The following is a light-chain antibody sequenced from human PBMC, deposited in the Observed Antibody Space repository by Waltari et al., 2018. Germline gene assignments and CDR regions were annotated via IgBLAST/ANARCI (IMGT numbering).Light chain of an antibody. CDR1: QSLLHSNGYNY. Sequence: DIVMTQSPLSLPVTPGEPASISCRSSQSLLHSNGYNYLDWYLQKPGQSPQLLIYLGSNQASGVPDRFSGSGSGTDFTLKISRVEAEDVGVYYCMQALQTPPTFGQGTKLEI. J-gene: IGKJ2*01. V-gene: IGKV2-28*01. CDR2: LGS. CDR3: MQALQTPPT.